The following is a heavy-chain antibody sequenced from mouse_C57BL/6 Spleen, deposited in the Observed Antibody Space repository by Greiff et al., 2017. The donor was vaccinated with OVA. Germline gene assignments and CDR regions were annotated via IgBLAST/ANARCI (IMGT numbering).Heavy chain of an antibody. CDR1: GYTFTSYG. V-gene: IGHV1-81*01. CDR2: IYPRSGNT. J-gene: IGHJ1*03. CDR3: ARGNYYGSSYGYFDV. Sequence: VQLQQSGAELARPGASVKLSCKASGYTFTSYGISWVKQRTGQGLEWIGEIYPRSGNTYYNEKFKGKATLTADKSSSTDYMQLSSLTSEDSAVYFCARGNYYGSSYGYFDVWGTGTTVTVSS. D-gene: IGHD1-1*01.